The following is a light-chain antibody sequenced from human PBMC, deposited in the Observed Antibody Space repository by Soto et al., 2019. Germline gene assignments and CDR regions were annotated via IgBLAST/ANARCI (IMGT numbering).Light chain of an antibody. Sequence: QSALTQPASVSGSPGQSITMSCTGTSSDVGGYNFVSWYQQLPGKAPKLMIYDGSDRPSGVSNRFSGSKSGNTASLTISGLQAEDEADYYCSSYTSSSTVVFGGGTKLTVL. J-gene: IGLJ2*01. V-gene: IGLV2-14*01. CDR3: SSYTSSSTVV. CDR1: SSDVGGYNF. CDR2: DGS.